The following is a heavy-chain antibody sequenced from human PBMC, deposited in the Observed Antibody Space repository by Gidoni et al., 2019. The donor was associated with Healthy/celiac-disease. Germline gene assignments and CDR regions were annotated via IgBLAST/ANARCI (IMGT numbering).Heavy chain of an antibody. CDR1: GFTFSSYA. Sequence: EVQLLESGGGLVQPGGSLRLACAASGFTFSSYAMSWVRQAPGKGLEWFSAISGSGGSTDYADSGKGRFTSSRDNSKNTLYLQMNSMRAEDTAVYYCAKDWGYCSGGSCYLTYFDYWGQGTLVTVSS. V-gene: IGHV3-23*01. J-gene: IGHJ4*02. CDR2: ISGSGGST. CDR3: AKDWGYCSGGSCYLTYFDY. D-gene: IGHD2-15*01.